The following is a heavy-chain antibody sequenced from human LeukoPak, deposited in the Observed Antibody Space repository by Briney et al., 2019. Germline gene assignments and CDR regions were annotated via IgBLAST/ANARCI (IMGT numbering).Heavy chain of an antibody. CDR2: IHHSGST. J-gene: IGHJ4*02. D-gene: IGHD3-9*01. CDR1: GGSFSGYY. V-gene: IGHV4-34*01. CDR3: ARGPQTYYDILTGLSF. Sequence: SETLSLTCAVYGGSFSGYYWSWIRQPPGKGLEWIGEIHHSGSTNYNPSLKSRVTISGDTSKMQFSLKLNSATAADTAVYYCARGPQTYYDILTGLSFWGQGTLVTVSS.